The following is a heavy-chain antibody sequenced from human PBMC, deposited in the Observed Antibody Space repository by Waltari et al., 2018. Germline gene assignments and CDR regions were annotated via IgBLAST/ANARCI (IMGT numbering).Heavy chain of an antibody. CDR1: GGSISSHY. CDR2: IYYSGST. D-gene: IGHD6-13*01. CDR3: ASSSGYSSSWGVWFDP. Sequence: QVQLQESGPGLVKPSETLSLTCTVSGGSISSHYWSWLRQPPGKGLEWIGYIYYSGSTNYNPSLKSRVTISVDTSKNQFSLKLSSVTAADTAVYYCASSSGYSSSWGVWFDPWGQGTLVTVSS. J-gene: IGHJ5*02. V-gene: IGHV4-59*11.